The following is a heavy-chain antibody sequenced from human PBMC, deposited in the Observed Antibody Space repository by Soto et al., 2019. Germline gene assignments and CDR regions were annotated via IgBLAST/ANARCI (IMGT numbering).Heavy chain of an antibody. J-gene: IGHJ4*02. CDR1: GGSISSYY. V-gene: IGHV4-4*07. CDR2: IYTSGST. CDR3: ARACSSNSCYDVFDY. Sequence: ETLSLTCTGSGGSISSYYWSWIRQPAGKGLEWIGRIYTSGSTNYNPSLKSRVTMSVDTSKNQFSLKLSSVTAADTAVYYCARACSSNSCYDVFDYWGQGTLVTVSS. D-gene: IGHD2-2*01.